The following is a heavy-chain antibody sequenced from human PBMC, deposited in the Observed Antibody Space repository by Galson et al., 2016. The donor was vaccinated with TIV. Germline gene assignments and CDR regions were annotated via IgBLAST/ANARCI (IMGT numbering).Heavy chain of an antibody. CDR2: ISYDGSNK. V-gene: IGHV3-30*18. J-gene: IGHJ4*02. Sequence: SLRLSCAGFGFTFSAYAIHWVRQAPGKGLEWVAVISYDGSNKYYADSVKGRLTISRDNSKNTLYLQMNSLRAEDTAVYYCAKDRDLYPPFMGTFDHWGQGTMVTVSS. CDR1: GFTFSAYA. CDR3: AKDRDLYPPFMGTFDH. D-gene: IGHD7-27*01.